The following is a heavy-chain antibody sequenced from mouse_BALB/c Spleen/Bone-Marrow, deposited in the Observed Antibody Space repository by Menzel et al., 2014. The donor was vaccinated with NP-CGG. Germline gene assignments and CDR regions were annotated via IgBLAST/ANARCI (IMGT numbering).Heavy chain of an antibody. J-gene: IGHJ2*01. V-gene: IGHV5-9-3*01. CDR3: ARQGDGYYDY. CDR1: GFTFSSYA. CDR2: ISNTGNYT. D-gene: IGHD2-3*01. Sequence: EVQLVESGGGLVKPGGSLKLSRAASGFTFSSYAMSWVRQTPEKRLEWVATISNTGNYTYYPDSVKGRFTISRDNAKNTLYLQMSSLRSEDTALYYCARQGDGYYDYWGQGTTLTVSS.